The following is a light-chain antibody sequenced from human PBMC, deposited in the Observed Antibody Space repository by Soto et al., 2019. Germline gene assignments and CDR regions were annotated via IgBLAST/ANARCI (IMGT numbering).Light chain of an antibody. Sequence: QSVLTQPASVSGSPGQSITVSCTGTSSDLGGYNYVSWYQHHPGKAPKLMIYEVSNRPSGVSNRFSGSKSGNTAFLTISGLQAEDEADYYCSSYTSSDTLVFGTGTKVTVL. CDR3: SSYTSSDTLV. J-gene: IGLJ1*01. CDR1: SSDLGGYNY. CDR2: EVS. V-gene: IGLV2-14*01.